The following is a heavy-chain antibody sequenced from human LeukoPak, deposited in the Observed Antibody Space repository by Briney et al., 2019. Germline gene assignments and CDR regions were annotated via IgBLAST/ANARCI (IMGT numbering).Heavy chain of an antibody. Sequence: PGGSLRLSCAASGFTFSSYAMSWVRQAPGKGLEWVSAIGGSGGSTYYADSVKGRFTISRDNSKNTLYLQMNSLRAEDTAVYYCAKEMDCSSTSCYTPYFDYWGQGTLVTVSS. CDR1: GFTFSSYA. V-gene: IGHV3-23*01. D-gene: IGHD2-2*02. CDR2: IGGSGGST. J-gene: IGHJ4*02. CDR3: AKEMDCSSTSCYTPYFDY.